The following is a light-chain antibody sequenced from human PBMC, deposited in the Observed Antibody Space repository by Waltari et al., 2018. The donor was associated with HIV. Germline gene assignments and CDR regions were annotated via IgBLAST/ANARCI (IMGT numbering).Light chain of an antibody. J-gene: IGLJ3*02. Sequence: QSALTQPASVSGSPGQSITISCTGTSRDVGGSNYVSWYQQHPGKAPKLMIYDVSNRPSGVSNRFSGSKSGNTASLTISGLRAEDEADYYCSSYTSSSTWVVGGGTKLTVL. CDR3: SSYTSSSTWV. CDR1: SRDVGGSNY. CDR2: DVS. V-gene: IGLV2-14*01.